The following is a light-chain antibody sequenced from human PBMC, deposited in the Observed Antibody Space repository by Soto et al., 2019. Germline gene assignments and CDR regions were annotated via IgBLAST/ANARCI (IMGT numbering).Light chain of an antibody. CDR1: QSVSSN. V-gene: IGKV3-15*01. CDR3: QQYNNWGT. J-gene: IGKJ1*01. CDR2: GAS. Sequence: EIVMTQSPATLSVSPGERATLSCRASQSVSSNLAWYQQKPGQAPRLLIYGASTRATGIPARFSGSGSGTEFTRTISGLQSEDFAVYYCQQYNNWGTFGQGTKVEIK.